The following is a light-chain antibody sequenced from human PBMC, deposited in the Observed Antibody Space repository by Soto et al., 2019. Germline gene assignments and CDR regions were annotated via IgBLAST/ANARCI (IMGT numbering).Light chain of an antibody. Sequence: EIVLTQSPGTLSLSPGERATLSCRASQSVSSSYLAWYQQKPGQAPRLLIYGASTRATGVPARFTGSGSGTEFTLTISRLQPEDFALYYCQQYNNWPPITFGQGTRLEIK. CDR1: QSVSSSY. V-gene: IGKV3-15*01. J-gene: IGKJ5*01. CDR3: QQYNNWPPIT. CDR2: GAS.